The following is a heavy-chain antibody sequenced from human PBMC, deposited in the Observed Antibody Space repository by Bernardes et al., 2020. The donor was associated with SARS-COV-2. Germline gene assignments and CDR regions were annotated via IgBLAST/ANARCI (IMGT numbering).Heavy chain of an antibody. Sequence: GGSLRLSCAASGFTFSSYAMSWVRQAPGKGLEWVSAISGSGGSTYYADSVKGRFTISRDNSKNTLYLQMNSLRAEDTAVYYCAKLGCSSTSCYTDRIFDYWGQGTLVTVSS. D-gene: IGHD2-2*02. J-gene: IGHJ4*02. CDR3: AKLGCSSTSCYTDRIFDY. CDR1: GFTFSSYA. V-gene: IGHV3-23*01. CDR2: ISGSGGST.